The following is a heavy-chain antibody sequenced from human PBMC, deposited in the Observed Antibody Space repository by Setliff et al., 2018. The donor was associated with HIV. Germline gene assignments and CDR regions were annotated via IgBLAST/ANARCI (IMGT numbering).Heavy chain of an antibody. Sequence: ASVKVSCKASGYTFTSYYMHWVRQAPGQGLEWMGTINPSGGSTSYAQKFQGRVTMTTDESTSTAYMELSSLGSEDTAVYYCAGGLVSQKVPFDPWGQGTLVTVSS. J-gene: IGHJ5*02. CDR1: GYTFTSYY. D-gene: IGHD1-1*01. CDR3: AGGLVSQKVPFDP. CDR2: INPSGGST. V-gene: IGHV1-46*01.